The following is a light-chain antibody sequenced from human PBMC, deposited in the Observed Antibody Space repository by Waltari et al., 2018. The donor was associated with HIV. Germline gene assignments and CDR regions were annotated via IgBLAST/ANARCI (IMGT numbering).Light chain of an antibody. CDR3: QVWDSSSDQGV. CDR1: NIETKT. Sequence: SYVLTPPPSVSAAPGQTARITCGGNNIETKTVHWYQQKPGQAPVLVIYFDSDRPSGIPERFSGSNSGNTATLTISRVEAGDEADYYCQVWDSSSDQGVFGTGTKVTVL. J-gene: IGLJ1*01. CDR2: FDS. V-gene: IGLV3-21*04.